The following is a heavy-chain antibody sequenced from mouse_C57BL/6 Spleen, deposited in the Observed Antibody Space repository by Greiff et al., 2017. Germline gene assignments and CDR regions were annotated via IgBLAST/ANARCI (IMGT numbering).Heavy chain of an antibody. J-gene: IGHJ3*01. Sequence: VQLQQSGPELVKPGASVKMSCKASGYTFTDYNMHWVKQSHGKSLEWIGYINPNNGGTSYNQKFKGKATLTVNKSSSTAYMELRSLTSEDSAVYYCARSGEYDAGFAYWGQGTLVTVSA. CDR1: GYTFTDYN. CDR3: ARSGEYDAGFAY. CDR2: INPNNGGT. V-gene: IGHV1-22*01. D-gene: IGHD2-4*01.